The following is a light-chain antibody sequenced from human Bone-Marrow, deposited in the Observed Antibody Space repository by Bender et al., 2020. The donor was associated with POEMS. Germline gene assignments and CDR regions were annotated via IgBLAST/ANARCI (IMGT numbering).Light chain of an antibody. CDR2: SDD. V-gene: IGLV1-36*01. CDR1: SSNIGNHG. Sequence: QSVVTQPPSLSEAPRQRVTISCSGSSSNIGNHGVNWYQQLPGEAPKLLIYSDDLLTPGVSDRFSVSKSGTSSSLAISELQSEDEALYYCSAWDDSLSGWVFGGGTKLAVL. J-gene: IGLJ3*02. CDR3: SAWDDSLSGWV.